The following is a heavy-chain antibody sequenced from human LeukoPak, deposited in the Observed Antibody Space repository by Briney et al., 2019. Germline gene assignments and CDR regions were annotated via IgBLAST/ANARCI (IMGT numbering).Heavy chain of an antibody. CDR3: ARPYCSGGSCYWGDGMDV. D-gene: IGHD2-15*01. CDR1: GYTFTSYY. Sequence: GASVKVSCKASGYTFTSYYMHWVRQAPGQGLEWMGIINPSGGSTSYAQRFQGRVTMTRDTSTSTVYMELRSLRSEDTAVYYCARPYCSGGSCYWGDGMDVWGQGTTVTVSS. V-gene: IGHV1-46*01. CDR2: INPSGGST. J-gene: IGHJ6*02.